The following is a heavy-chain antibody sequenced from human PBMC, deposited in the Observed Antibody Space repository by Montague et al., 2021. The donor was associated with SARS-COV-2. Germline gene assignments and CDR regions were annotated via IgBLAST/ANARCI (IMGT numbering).Heavy chain of an antibody. CDR1: GGSFSGYF. V-gene: IGHV4-34*01. D-gene: IGHD2-2*02. J-gene: IGHJ6*03. CDR2: INHTGST. CDR3: ARLGDGVVPAPILGVGPFYSYYYMDV. Sequence: SETLSFTCAVSGGSFSGYFWSWIRQPPGKGLEWIGEINHTGSTKHNPSLKSRVTISVDTSKNQFSLKVTSMTAADTAIYYCARLGDGVVPAPILGVGPFYSYYYMDVWGKGTTVTVSS.